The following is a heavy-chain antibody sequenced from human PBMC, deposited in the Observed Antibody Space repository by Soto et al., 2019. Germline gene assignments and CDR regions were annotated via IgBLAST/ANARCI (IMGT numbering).Heavy chain of an antibody. V-gene: IGHV3-30*18. Sequence: PGGSLRLSCAASGSTFSSYGMHWVRQAPGKGLEWVAVISYDGSNKYYADSVKGRFTISRDNSKNTLYLQMNSLRAEDTAVYYCAKGLSRGYSGPLDAFDIWGQGTMVTVSS. J-gene: IGHJ3*02. CDR1: GSTFSSYG. CDR3: AKGLSRGYSGPLDAFDI. CDR2: ISYDGSNK. D-gene: IGHD5-12*01.